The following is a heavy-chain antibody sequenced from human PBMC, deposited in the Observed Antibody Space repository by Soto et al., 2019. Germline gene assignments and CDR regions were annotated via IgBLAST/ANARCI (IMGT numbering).Heavy chain of an antibody. V-gene: IGHV1-2*02. D-gene: IGHD3-9*01. CDR2: INPNSGGT. Sequence: ASVKVCGKASGYTFTGYYMHWVRQAPGQGLEWMGWINPNSGGTNYAQKFQGRVTMTRDTSISAAYMELSRLRSDDTAVYYCARVLRRYFDWLLFDYWGQGNLVHVSP. CDR3: ARVLRRYFDWLLFDY. J-gene: IGHJ4*02. CDR1: GYTFTGYY.